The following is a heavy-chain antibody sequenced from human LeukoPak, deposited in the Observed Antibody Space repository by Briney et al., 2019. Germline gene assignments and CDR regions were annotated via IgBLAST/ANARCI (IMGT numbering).Heavy chain of an antibody. D-gene: IGHD6-13*01. CDR3: ARDISSWWDYGMDV. CDR1: GGSISSYY. V-gene: IGHV4-59*01. Sequence: SETLSLTCTVSGGSISSYYWSWIRQPPGKGLEWVGYIYYSGSTNYNPSLKSRVTISVDTSKNQFSLKLSSVTAADTAVYYCARDISSWWDYGMDVWGQGTTVTVSS. CDR2: IYYSGST. J-gene: IGHJ6*02.